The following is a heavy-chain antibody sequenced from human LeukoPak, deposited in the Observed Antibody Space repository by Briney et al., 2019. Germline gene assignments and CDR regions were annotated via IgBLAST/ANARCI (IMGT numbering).Heavy chain of an antibody. J-gene: IGHJ4*02. D-gene: IGHD5-24*01. CDR3: ARARDGYNPFDY. CDR2: INHSGST. CDR1: GGSISSGDYY. Sequence: SETLSLTCTVSGGSISSGDYYWSWIRQPPGKGLEWIGEINHSGSTNYNPSLKSRVTISVDTSKNQFSLKLSSVTAADTAVYYCARARDGYNPFDYWGQGTLVTVSS. V-gene: IGHV4-39*07.